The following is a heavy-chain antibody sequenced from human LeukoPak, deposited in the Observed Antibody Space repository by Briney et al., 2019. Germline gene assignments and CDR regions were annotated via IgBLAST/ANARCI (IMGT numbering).Heavy chain of an antibody. D-gene: IGHD2-15*01. V-gene: IGHV3-64*01. CDR3: ARVAAKAASDI. CDR2: ISVSGSST. J-gene: IGHJ3*02. CDR1: GFTFSSFS. Sequence: GGSLRLSCAASGFTFSSFSMHWVRQAPGKGLEFVSAISVSGSSTYYANSVKGRFTISRDNSKNTLYLQMGSLRAEDMAVYYCARVAAKAASDIWGQGTMVTVSS.